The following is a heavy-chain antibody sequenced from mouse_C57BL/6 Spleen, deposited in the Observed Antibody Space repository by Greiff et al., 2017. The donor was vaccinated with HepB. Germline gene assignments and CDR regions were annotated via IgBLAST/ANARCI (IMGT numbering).Heavy chain of an antibody. Sequence: VQLQQPGAELVKPGASVKLSCKASGYTFTSYWMHWVKQRPIQGLEWIGNIDPSDSETHYNQKFKDKATLTVDKSSSTAYMQLSSLTSEDSAVYYCARSRFAYWGQGTLVTVSA. CDR2: IDPSDSET. J-gene: IGHJ3*01. CDR1: GYTFTSYW. CDR3: ARSRFAY. V-gene: IGHV1-52*01.